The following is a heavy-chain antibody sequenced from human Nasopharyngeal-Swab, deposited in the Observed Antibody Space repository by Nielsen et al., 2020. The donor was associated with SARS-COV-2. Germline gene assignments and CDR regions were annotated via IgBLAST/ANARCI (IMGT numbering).Heavy chain of an antibody. CDR3: AKDSNYGGHRGAFDY. CDR1: GFTFDDYA. CDR2: SSWHSAHI. V-gene: IGHV3-9*01. D-gene: IGHD4-23*01. J-gene: IGHJ4*02. Sequence: GESLQLSCAASGFTFDDYAMHWVRQAPGTGLEWVPGSSWHSAHIVYADSVTGRFTISRDNAKNSLYLQMNSLRAEDTALYYCAKDSNYGGHRGAFDYWGQGTLVSVSS.